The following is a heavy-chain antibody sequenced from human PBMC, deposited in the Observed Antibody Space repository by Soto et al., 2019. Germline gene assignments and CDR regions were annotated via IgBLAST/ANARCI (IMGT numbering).Heavy chain of an antibody. J-gene: IGHJ5*02. CDR2: INHSGST. D-gene: IGHD6-13*01. V-gene: IGHV4-34*01. Sequence: QVQLQQWGAGLLKPSETLSLTCAVYGGSFSGYYWSWIRQPPGKGLEWIGEINHSGSTNYNPSLKSRXXIXVXXSKNQFSLKLSSVTAADTAVYYCAREYSSSWSLAPWGQGTLVTVSS. CDR3: AREYSSSWSLAP. CDR1: GGSFSGYY.